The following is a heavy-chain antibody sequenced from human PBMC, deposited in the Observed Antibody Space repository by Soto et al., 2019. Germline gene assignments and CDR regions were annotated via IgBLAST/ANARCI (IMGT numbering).Heavy chain of an antibody. CDR1: GFIVIINY. CDR3: ARDDYGLDV. CDR2: IYSGGNT. V-gene: IGHV3-53*01. J-gene: IGHJ6*02. Sequence: PWGSLRLSCSASGFIVIINYMSWVRQAPGKGLEWVSVIYSGGNTYYADSVKGRFTISRDNSKNTLYLQMNSLTAEDTAVYYCARDDYGLDVWGQGTTVTVSS.